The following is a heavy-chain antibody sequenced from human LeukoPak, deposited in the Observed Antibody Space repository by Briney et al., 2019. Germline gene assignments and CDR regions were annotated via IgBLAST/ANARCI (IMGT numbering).Heavy chain of an antibody. CDR3: ARFNTHLFGVVIIGRGYGMDV. V-gene: IGHV3-48*03. J-gene: IGHJ6*02. CDR1: GFTFSSYE. CDR2: ISSSGSTI. Sequence: PGGSLRLSCAASGFTFSSYEMNWVRQAPGNGLEWVSYISSSGSTIYYADSVKGRFTISRDNAKNSLYLQMNSLRAEDTAVYYCARFNTHLFGVVIIGRGYGMDVWGQGTTVTVSS. D-gene: IGHD3-3*01.